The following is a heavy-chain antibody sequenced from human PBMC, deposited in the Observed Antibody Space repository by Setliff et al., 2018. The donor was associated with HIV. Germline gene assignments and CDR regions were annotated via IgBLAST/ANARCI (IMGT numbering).Heavy chain of an antibody. Sequence: PGGSLRLSCAASGFTFSSYSMNWVRQAPGKGLEWVAIIWFDGSNTYYVDSVKGRFTISRDNSKKTLYLQMNSLRAEDTAVYYCAKDRGVVGWGQGTLVTSPQ. CDR2: IWFDGSNT. D-gene: IGHD2-15*01. J-gene: IGHJ4*02. CDR1: GFTFSSYS. CDR3: AKDRGVVG. V-gene: IGHV3-33*06.